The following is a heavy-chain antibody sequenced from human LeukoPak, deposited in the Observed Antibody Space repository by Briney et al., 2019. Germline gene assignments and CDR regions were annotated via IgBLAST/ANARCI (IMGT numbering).Heavy chain of an antibody. CDR2: IYYSGNT. J-gene: IGHJ4*02. Sequence: SETLSLTCAVYGGSFSGYYWGWIRQPPGKGLEWIGNIYYSGNTYYNPSLKSRVTISIDASKNQFSLKLSSVTAADTAVYYCARGYDSSTTFDYWGQGTLVTVSS. V-gene: IGHV4-34*01. D-gene: IGHD3-22*01. CDR1: GGSFSGYY. CDR3: ARGYDSSTTFDY.